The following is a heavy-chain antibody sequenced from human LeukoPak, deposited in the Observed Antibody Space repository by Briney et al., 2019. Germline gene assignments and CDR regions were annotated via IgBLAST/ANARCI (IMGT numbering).Heavy chain of an antibody. CDR3: AKAQHSSIWGYFDY. V-gene: IGHV3-21*04. CDR1: GFTLSTYS. D-gene: IGHD6-13*01. Sequence: PGGSLRLSCGTSGFTLSTYSMNWVRQAPGKRLEWVSSISSSSSYIYYGDSVKGRFTISRDNARNSLYLEMNSLRAEDTAVFYCAKAQHSSIWGYFDYWGQGTLVTVSS. J-gene: IGHJ4*02. CDR2: ISSSSSYI.